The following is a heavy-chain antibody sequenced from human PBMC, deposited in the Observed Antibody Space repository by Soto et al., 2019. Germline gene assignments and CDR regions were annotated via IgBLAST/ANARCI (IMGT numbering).Heavy chain of an antibody. Sequence: ASVKVSCKASGYTFTDYYIHWVRQAPGQELQWMGWINPNSGGTNYAQRFQGRVTMTSDTSISTAYMELNSLRSDDTALYYCARDPLQQRWFDPWGQGTLVTVSS. V-gene: IGHV1-2*02. CDR2: INPNSGGT. CDR3: ARDPLQQRWFDP. J-gene: IGHJ5*02. D-gene: IGHD6-13*01. CDR1: GYTFTDYY.